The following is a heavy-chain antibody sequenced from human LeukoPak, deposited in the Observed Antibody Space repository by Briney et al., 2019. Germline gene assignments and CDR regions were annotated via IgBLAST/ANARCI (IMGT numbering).Heavy chain of an antibody. CDR3: ASNVGLRLGELSYTLDY. D-gene: IGHD3-16*02. CDR2: ISSSSSTI. Sequence: GGSLRLSCAASGLTFSSYSMNWVRQAPGKGLKWVSYISSSSSTIYYADSVKGRFTISRDNAKNSLYLQMNSLRAEDTAVYYCASNVGLRLGELSYTLDYWGQGTLVTVSS. CDR1: GLTFSSYS. V-gene: IGHV3-48*04. J-gene: IGHJ4*02.